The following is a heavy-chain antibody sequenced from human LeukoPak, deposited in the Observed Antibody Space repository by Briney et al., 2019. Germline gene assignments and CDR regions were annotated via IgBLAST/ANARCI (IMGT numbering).Heavy chain of an antibody. J-gene: IGHJ4*02. V-gene: IGHV4-28*05. Sequence: SGTLSLTCAVSGYSISSRNWWGWVRQPPGKGLEWIGYLHHDGRIHYNPSLKSRVSMSLYTSKNQFSLKVTSVTAVDTAVYYCARNPEIAAFEDWGQGTLVTVSS. D-gene: IGHD1-14*01. CDR2: LHHDGRI. CDR3: ARNPEIAAFED. CDR1: GYSISSRNW.